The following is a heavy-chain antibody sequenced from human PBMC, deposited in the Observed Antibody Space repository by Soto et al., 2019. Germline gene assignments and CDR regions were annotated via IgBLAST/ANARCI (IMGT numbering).Heavy chain of an antibody. CDR2: ISYDGSNK. D-gene: IGHD1-26*01. CDR1: GFTFSSYG. CDR3: AKDRPSGSRPYYYGMDV. V-gene: IGHV3-30*18. J-gene: IGHJ6*02. Sequence: QVQVVESGGGVVQPGRSLRLSCAASGFTFSSYGMHWVRQAPGKGLEWVAVISYDGSNKYYADSVKGRFTISRDNSKNTLYLQMNSLRAEDTAVYYCAKDRPSGSRPYYYGMDVWGQGTTVTVSS.